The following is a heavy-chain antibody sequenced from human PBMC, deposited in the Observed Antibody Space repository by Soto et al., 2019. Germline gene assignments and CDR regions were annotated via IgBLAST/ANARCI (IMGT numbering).Heavy chain of an antibody. D-gene: IGHD2-15*01. V-gene: IGHV4-39*01. CDR3: LRACGTSWLLVLFDL. CDR2: IYYSGNT. Sequence: SETLSLTCTVSGDSISSSSYFWGWIRQPPGKGLEWIGSIYYSGNTYYNPSLKSRVTISVDTSKNQFSLKLSSVTAADTAVYYCLRACGTSWLLVLFDLWGEGAPDSV. CDR1: GDSISSSSYF. J-gene: IGHJ5*02.